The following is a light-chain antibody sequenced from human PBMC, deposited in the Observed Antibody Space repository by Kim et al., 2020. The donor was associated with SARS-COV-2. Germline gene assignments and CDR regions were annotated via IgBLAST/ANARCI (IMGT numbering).Light chain of an antibody. CDR1: QSITNNY. CDR3: QQYSSLPST. CDR2: AAS. J-gene: IGKJ5*01. V-gene: IGKV3-20*01. Sequence: EIVLTQSPGTLSLSPGERGTLSCRASQSITNNYFAWYQHKPGRAPRLLIYAASGRATGIPDRFRGSGSGTEFTLAINRLEPEDFAVYYCQQYSSLPSTFGQGTRLEIK.